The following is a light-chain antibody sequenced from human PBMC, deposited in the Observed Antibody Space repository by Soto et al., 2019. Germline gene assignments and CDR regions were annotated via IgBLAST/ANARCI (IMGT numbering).Light chain of an antibody. CDR2: DAS. V-gene: IGKV1-5*01. CDR3: QQYNNWPQT. Sequence: DSLMTQFPSTRSGPLRQRVTLSGRASQSIATWLAWYQQRPGKAPKLLIYDASSLASGVPSRFSGSGSGTEFTLTISSLQPDDFADYYCQQYNNWPQTFGQGTKVDIK. J-gene: IGKJ1*01. CDR1: QSIATW.